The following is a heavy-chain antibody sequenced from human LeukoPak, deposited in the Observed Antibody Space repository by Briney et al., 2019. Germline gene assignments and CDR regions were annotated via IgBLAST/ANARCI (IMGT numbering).Heavy chain of an antibody. D-gene: IGHD6-6*01. V-gene: IGHV1-8*01. Sequence: GASVKVSCKASGYTFTNYDINWVRQAPGQGLEWMGWLNPNIVNTGYAQKFQGRVTMTSSTSMSTAYMELSSLRSEDTAVYYCARHSYIIGARKGAFDPWGQGTLVTVSS. J-gene: IGHJ5*02. CDR1: GYTFTNYD. CDR2: LNPNIVNT. CDR3: ARHSYIIGARKGAFDP.